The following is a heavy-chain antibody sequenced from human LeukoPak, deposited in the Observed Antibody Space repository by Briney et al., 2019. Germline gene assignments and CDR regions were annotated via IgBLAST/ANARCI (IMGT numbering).Heavy chain of an antibody. CDR1: GYTFTGYY. J-gene: IGHJ4*02. D-gene: IGHD6-13*01. V-gene: IGHV1-2*02. CDR3: ATRGYSNNWWLVDY. Sequence: GASVKVSCKASGYTFTGYYMHWVRQAPGQGLEWMGWINPNSGGTNYAQKFQGRVTMTRDTSISTAYMELSRLRSEDTAVYYCATRGYSNNWWLVDYWGQGTLVTVSS. CDR2: INPNSGGT.